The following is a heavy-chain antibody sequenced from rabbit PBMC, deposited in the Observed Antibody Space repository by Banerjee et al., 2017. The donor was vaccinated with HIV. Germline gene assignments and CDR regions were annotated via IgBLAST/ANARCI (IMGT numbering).Heavy chain of an antibody. Sequence: QQQLEESGGGLVKPEGSLTLTCTASGFSFSSSYWICWVRQAPGKGLEWIACIDTGSGNTYYASWAKGRFTISKTSSTTVTLQMTSLTAADTATYFCEREDGDYAGAGYVIDLWGPGTLVTVS. CDR3: EREDGDYAGAGYVIDL. D-gene: IGHD2-1*01. J-gene: IGHJ6*01. CDR1: GFSFSSSYW. CDR2: IDTGSGNT. V-gene: IGHV1S45*01.